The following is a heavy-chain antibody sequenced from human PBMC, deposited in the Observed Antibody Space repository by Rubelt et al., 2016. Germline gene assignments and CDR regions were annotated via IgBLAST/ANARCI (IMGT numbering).Heavy chain of an antibody. CDR1: GGSISSSSYY. D-gene: IGHD6-13*01. V-gene: IGHV4-39*07. CDR2: IYYSGST. Sequence: QLQLQESGPGLVKPSETLSLTCTVSGGSISSSSYYWGWIRQPPGKGLEWIGSIYYSGSTYYNPSLMCRVTISVDTSKNQFSLKLSSVTAADTAVYYCARDFTYSSSWGGAFDIWGQGTMVTVSS. J-gene: IGHJ3*02. CDR3: ARDFTYSSSWGGAFDI.